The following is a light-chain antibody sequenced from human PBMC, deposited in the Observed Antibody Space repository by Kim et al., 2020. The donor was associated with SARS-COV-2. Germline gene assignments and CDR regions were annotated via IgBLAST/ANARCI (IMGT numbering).Light chain of an antibody. J-gene: IGLJ3*02. CDR1: SFNIGTNS. CDR2: SDN. CDR3: SAWDDSLNARV. V-gene: IGLV1-44*01. Sequence: GQRVTISCSGNSFNIGTNSVNWYQQLPGTAPKLLIYSDNQRPSGVPDRFSGSKSGTSASLVISGLQSEDESHYFCSAWDDSLNARVFGGGTQLNVL.